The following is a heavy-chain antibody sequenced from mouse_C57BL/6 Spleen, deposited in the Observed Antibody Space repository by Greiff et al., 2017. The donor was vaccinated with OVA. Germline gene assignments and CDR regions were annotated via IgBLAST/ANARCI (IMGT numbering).Heavy chain of an antibody. CDR2: ISDGGSYT. V-gene: IGHV5-4*01. CDR3: ARDRGSSYPYAMDY. CDR1: GFTFSSYA. J-gene: IGHJ4*01. D-gene: IGHD1-1*01. Sequence: EVKVEESGGGLVKPGGSLKLSCAASGFTFSSYAMSWVRQTPEKRLEWVATISDGGSYTYYPDNVKGRFTISRDNAKNNLYLQMSHLKSEDTAMYYCARDRGSSYPYAMDYWGQGTSVTVSS.